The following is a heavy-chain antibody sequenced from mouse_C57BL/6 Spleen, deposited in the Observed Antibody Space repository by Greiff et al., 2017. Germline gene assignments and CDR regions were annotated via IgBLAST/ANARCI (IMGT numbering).Heavy chain of an antibody. V-gene: IGHV1-55*01. CDR1: GYTFPSYW. Sequence: QVQLQQPGAELVKPGASVKMSCKASGYTFPSYWITWVKQRPGQGLEWIGDILPGSGSTNYNEQFKSKATLTVDTSSSTDYMQLSSLTSADSAVYYCSRVKYGNYVNAMDYWGQGTSVTVSS. CDR3: SRVKYGNYVNAMDY. D-gene: IGHD2-1*01. J-gene: IGHJ4*01. CDR2: ILPGSGST.